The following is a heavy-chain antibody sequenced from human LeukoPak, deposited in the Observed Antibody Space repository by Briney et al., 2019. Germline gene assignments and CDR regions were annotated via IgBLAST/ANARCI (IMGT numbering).Heavy chain of an antibody. CDR1: GYTFTGYY. V-gene: IGHV1-2*02. D-gene: IGHD3-16*02. Sequence: ASVKVSCTASGYTFTGYYMHWVRQAPGQGLEWMGWINPNSGGTNYAQKFQGRVTMTRDTSISTAYMELSRLRSDDTAVYYCASLYYDYVWGSYRPDAFDIWGQGTMVTVSS. CDR2: INPNSGGT. J-gene: IGHJ3*02. CDR3: ASLYYDYVWGSYRPDAFDI.